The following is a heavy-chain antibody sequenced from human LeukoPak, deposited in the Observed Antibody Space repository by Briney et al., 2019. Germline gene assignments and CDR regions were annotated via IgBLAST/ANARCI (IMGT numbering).Heavy chain of an antibody. D-gene: IGHD6-13*01. CDR1: GYSFTSYW. J-gene: IGHJ4*02. CDR2: IYPGDSDT. V-gene: IGHV5-51*01. CDR3: ARRTAGLYYFDY. Sequence: GASLQISCQGSGYSFTSYWIGWVRQLPGKGLEWMGIIYPGDSDTRYSPSFQGQVTISADKSINTAYLQWSSLKASDTAIYYCARRTAGLYYFDYWGQGTLVTVSS.